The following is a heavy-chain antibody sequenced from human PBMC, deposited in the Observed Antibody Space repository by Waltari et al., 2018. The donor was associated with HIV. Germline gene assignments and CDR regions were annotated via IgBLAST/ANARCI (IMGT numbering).Heavy chain of an antibody. J-gene: IGHJ4*02. CDR1: GFTFSGHT. V-gene: IGHV3-21*01. CDR3: AKVDTHGYLPYN. D-gene: IGHD5-12*01. CDR2: ISGSGTYI. Sequence: EVQLVESGGGLVKPGGSLRLSCAASGFTFSGHTMNWVRQAPGKGLEGVSSISGSGTYIYYVDSVQGRYTISRDNAKNSLYLQMNSLRVENTAIYYCAKVDTHGYLPYNWGQGTLVTVSS.